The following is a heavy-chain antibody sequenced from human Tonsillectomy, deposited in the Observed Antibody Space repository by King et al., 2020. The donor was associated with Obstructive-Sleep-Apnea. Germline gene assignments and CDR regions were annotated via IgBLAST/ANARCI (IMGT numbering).Heavy chain of an antibody. V-gene: IGHV3-23*04. Sequence: VQLVESGGGLVQPGGSLRVSCAASGFTFSSYAMSWVRQAPGKGLEWVSTISGSGDSTYLADSVKGRFTISRDNSKNTLYLQMNSLRAEDTALYYCAKGPAQQLVPNYFDYWGQGNLVTVSS. J-gene: IGHJ4*02. CDR2: ISGSGDST. CDR3: AKGPAQQLVPNYFDY. CDR1: GFTFSSYA. D-gene: IGHD6-13*01.